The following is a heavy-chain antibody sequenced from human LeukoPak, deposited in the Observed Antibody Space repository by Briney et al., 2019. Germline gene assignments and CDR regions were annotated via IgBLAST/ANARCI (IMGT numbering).Heavy chain of an antibody. CDR1: GYTFTGYY. CDR2: INPNSGGT. D-gene: IGHD6-19*01. V-gene: IGHV1-2*02. J-gene: IGHJ4*02. Sequence: GASVKVSCKASGYTFTGYYMHWVRQAPGQGLEWMGWINPNSGGTNYAQKFQGRVTMTRDTSISTAYMELSRLRSDDPAVYYCASLGQYSSGWYGAQSPYFDYWGQGTLVTVSS. CDR3: ASLGQYSSGWYGAQSPYFDY.